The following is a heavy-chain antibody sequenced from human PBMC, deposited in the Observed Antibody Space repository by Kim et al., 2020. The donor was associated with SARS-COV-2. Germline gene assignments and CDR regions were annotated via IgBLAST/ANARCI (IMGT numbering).Heavy chain of an antibody. V-gene: IGHV4-61*07. J-gene: IGHJ3*02. CDR3: ARQPPLRTDAFDI. Sequence: NPSLKSRVTISVDTSKNQFSLKLSSVTAADTAVYYCARQPPLRTDAFDIWGQGTMVTVSS.